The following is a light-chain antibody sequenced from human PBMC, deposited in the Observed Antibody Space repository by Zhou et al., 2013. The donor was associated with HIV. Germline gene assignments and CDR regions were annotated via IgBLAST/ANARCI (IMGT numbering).Light chain of an antibody. Sequence: DIQMTQSPSTLSASVGDRVTITCRASQSISTWLAWNQQKPGKAPKLLIYKASSLESGVPSRFSGSGSGTEFTLTISSLQPDDFATYYCQQCNSPWTFGQGTKVEI. CDR1: QSISTW. V-gene: IGKV1-5*03. J-gene: IGKJ1*01. CDR2: KAS. CDR3: QQCNSPWT.